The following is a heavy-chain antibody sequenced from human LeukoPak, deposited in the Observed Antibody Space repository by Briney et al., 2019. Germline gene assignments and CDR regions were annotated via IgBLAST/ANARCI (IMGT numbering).Heavy chain of an antibody. CDR2: MSYDGSNK. D-gene: IGHD2-15*01. CDR3: ARDGRYCSGGSCYHNWFDP. CDR1: GFTFSSYA. Sequence: GGSLRLSCAASGFTFSSYAMHWVRQAPGKGLEWVAVMSYDGSNKYYADSVKGRFTISRDNSKNTLYLQMNSLRAEDTAVYYCARDGRYCSGGSCYHNWFDPWGQGTLVTVSS. V-gene: IGHV3-30-3*01. J-gene: IGHJ5*02.